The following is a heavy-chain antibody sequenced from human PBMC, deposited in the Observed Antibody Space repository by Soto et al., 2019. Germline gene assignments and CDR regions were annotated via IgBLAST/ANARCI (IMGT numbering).Heavy chain of an antibody. Sequence: SEPLSLTCTVSSGSISSDYWSWIRQSPGKGLEWIGDINHSGSTNYNPSLKSRVTISVDTSKTQFSLKLSSVTAADTAVYYCARVGPYLSWAFDIWGQGTMVTVSS. J-gene: IGHJ3*02. D-gene: IGHD2-21*01. CDR2: INHSGST. CDR1: SGSISSDY. V-gene: IGHV4-34*01. CDR3: ARVGPYLSWAFDI.